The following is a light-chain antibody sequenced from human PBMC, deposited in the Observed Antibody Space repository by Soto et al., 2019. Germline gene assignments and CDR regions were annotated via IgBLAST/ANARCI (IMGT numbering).Light chain of an antibody. CDR1: QGIRTE. J-gene: IGKJ1*01. CDR2: GAS. Sequence: AIQMTQSPSSLSASVGDRVTITCRASQGIRTELGWYQQKPGKAPNLLIYGASTLQSGVSSRFSGSGSGTDFTLTISRLQPEDFATYYCLQDSSYHRTFGQGTKVEIK. CDR3: LQDSSYHRT. V-gene: IGKV1-6*01.